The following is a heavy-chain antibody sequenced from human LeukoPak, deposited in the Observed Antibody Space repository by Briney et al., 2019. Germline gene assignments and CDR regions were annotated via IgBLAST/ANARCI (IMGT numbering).Heavy chain of an antibody. CDR3: ARADCSGGSCYSGDWFDP. CDR2: IYYSGST. D-gene: IGHD2-15*01. V-gene: IGHV4-59*01. Sequence: PSETLSLTCTVSGGSISSYYWSWIRQPPGKGLEWIGYIYYSGSTNYSPSLKSRVTISVDTSKNQFSLKLSSVTAADTAVYYCARADCSGGSCYSGDWFDPWGQGTLVTVSS. J-gene: IGHJ5*02. CDR1: GGSISSYY.